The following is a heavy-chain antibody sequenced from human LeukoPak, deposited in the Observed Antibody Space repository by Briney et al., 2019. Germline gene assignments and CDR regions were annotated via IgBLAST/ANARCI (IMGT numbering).Heavy chain of an antibody. V-gene: IGHV1-69*01. CDR3: ASRLYCSNTRCRNFPFAY. J-gene: IGHJ4*02. CDR1: GGTFSSYA. D-gene: IGHD2-2*01. Sequence: SVKVSCKASGGTFSSYAINWVRQAPGQGLEWMGGIIPIFGTENYAQKFQDRVTITADESTSTAYMELSSLRSEDTAIYYCASRLYCSNTRCRNFPFAYWGQGTLVTVSS. CDR2: IIPIFGTE.